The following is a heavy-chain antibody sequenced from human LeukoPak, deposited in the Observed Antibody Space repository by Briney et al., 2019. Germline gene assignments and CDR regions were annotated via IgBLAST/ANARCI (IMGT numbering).Heavy chain of an antibody. J-gene: IGHJ6*03. CDR3: ARSAEHCNNGVCFTDYYMDV. Sequence: GASVKVSCKASRYTFTGHYIHWVQQAPGQGFEWMGRINPNSGDTNFAQTFQGRVTMTRDTSITTAYMELSSLTSDDTAVYFCARSAEHCNNGVCFTDYYMDVWGKGTTVTVSS. D-gene: IGHD2-8*01. CDR1: RYTFTGHY. CDR2: INPNSGDT. V-gene: IGHV1-2*06.